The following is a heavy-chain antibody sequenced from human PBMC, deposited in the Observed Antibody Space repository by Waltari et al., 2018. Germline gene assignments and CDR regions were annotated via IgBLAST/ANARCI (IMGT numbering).Heavy chain of an antibody. J-gene: IGHJ4*02. CDR2: TSYDESNK. D-gene: IGHD6-19*01. Sequence: QVQLVESGGGVVQPGRSLRPPCSATGFTFSSLALHRARQTPGKGLEWAAVTSYDESNKFYADSVKGRFTISRDNAKNTLYLQMNSLRPEDTAVYYCARDPELWPTAIDYWGQGTLVTVSS. V-gene: IGHV3-30*01. CDR3: ARDPELWPTAIDY. CDR1: GFTFSSLA.